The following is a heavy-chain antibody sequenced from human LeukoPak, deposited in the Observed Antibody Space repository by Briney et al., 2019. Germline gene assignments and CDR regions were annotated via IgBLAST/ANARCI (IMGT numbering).Heavy chain of an antibody. Sequence: ASVKVSCRASGGTFSSYAISWVRQAPGQGLEWMGRIIPILGIANYAQKFQGRVTITADKSTSTAYMELSSLRSEDTAVYYCARFQGGSYIADDYWGQGTLVTVSS. CDR3: ARFQGGSYIADDY. J-gene: IGHJ4*02. CDR2: IIPILGIA. CDR1: GGTFSSYA. D-gene: IGHD1-26*01. V-gene: IGHV1-69*04.